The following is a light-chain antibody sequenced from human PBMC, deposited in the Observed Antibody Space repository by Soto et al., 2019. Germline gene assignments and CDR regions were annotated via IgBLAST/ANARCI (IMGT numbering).Light chain of an antibody. CDR3: SSYTSSSTHV. CDR2: EVS. V-gene: IGLV2-14*01. CDR1: SSDVGSYKY. J-gene: IGLJ1*01. Sequence: QSALTQPASVSGSPGQSITISCTGTSSDVGSYKYVSWYQQHPGKAPKLMISEVSNRPSGVSNRFSGSKSGNTASLTISGLQAEDEADYFCSSYTSSSTHVFGTGTKVTVL.